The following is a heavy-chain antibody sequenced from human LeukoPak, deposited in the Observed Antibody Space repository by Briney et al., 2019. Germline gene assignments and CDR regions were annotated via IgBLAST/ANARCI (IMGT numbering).Heavy chain of an antibody. CDR3: ARDITYSYGRHNWFDP. CDR2: ISAYNGNT. J-gene: IGHJ5*02. Sequence: GASVKVSCKASGYTFTSYGISWVRQAPGQGLEWMGRISAYNGNTNYAQKLQGRVTMTTDTSTSTAYMELRSLRSDDTAVYYCARDITYSYGRHNWFDPWGQGTLVTVSS. D-gene: IGHD5-18*01. V-gene: IGHV1-18*01. CDR1: GYTFTSYG.